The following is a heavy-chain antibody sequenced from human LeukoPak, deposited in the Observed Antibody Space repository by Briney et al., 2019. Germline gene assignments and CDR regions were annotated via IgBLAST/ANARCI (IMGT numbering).Heavy chain of an antibody. CDR2: IYYSGST. V-gene: IGHV4-39*01. Sequence: SETLSLTCAVSGGSISSSSYYWGWIRQPPGKGLEWIGSIYYSGSTYYNPSLKSRVTISVDTSKNQFSLKLSSVTAADTAVYYCARRHDFWSGYHYFDYWGQGTLVTVSS. CDR1: GGSISSSSYY. CDR3: ARRHDFWSGYHYFDY. J-gene: IGHJ4*02. D-gene: IGHD3-3*01.